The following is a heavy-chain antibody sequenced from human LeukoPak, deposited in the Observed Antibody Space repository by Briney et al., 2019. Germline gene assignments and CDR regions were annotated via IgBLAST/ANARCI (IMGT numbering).Heavy chain of an antibody. CDR2: INSDGSST. J-gene: IGHJ3*02. V-gene: IGHV3-74*01. CDR1: GFTFSSYW. D-gene: IGHD3-10*01. Sequence: GGSLRLSCAASGFTFSSYWMHWVRQAPGKGLVWVSRINSDGSSTSYADSVKGRFTISRDNAKNTLYLQMNSLRAEDTAVYYCARDRGDYYGSGSNGAFDIWGQGTMVTVSS. CDR3: ARDRGDYYGSGSNGAFDI.